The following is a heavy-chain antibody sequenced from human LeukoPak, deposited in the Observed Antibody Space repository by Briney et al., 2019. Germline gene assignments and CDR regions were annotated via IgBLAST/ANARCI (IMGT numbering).Heavy chain of an antibody. CDR3: AKVWGSSSPYYFDY. Sequence: PGGSLRLSCAASGFTFSSYGMRWVRQAPGKGLEWVSVVTGNAGSTYHADTVKGRFTISRDTSKNMLYLQMNSLRAEDTAVYYCAKVWGSSSPYYFDYWGLGILVTVSS. V-gene: IGHV3-23*01. CDR1: GFTFSSYG. D-gene: IGHD6-13*01. CDR2: VTGNAGST. J-gene: IGHJ4*02.